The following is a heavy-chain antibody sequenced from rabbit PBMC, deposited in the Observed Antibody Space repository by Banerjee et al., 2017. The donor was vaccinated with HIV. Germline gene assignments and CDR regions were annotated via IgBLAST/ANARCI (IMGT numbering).Heavy chain of an antibody. CDR1: GFSFSYGYW. V-gene: IGHV1S40*01. J-gene: IGHJ2*01. Sequence: QSLEESGGDLVKPGASLTLTCTASGFSFSYGYWMCWVRQAPGKGLEWIACIETDSGWHASWVNGRFTISKTSSTTVTLQMTSLTAADTATYFCARRCAITNTYADGAFDPWGPGTLVTVS. CDR2: IETDSG. CDR3: ARRCAITNTYADGAFDP. D-gene: IGHD6-1*01.